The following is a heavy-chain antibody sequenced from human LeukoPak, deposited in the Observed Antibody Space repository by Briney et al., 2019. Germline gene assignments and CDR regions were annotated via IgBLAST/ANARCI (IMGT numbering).Heavy chain of an antibody. CDR1: GGSISSSSYY. CDR3: ARDWTRDWFDP. Sequence: SETLSLTCTVSGGSISSSSYYWGWIRQPPGKGLEWIGSIYYSGSTYYNPSLKSRVTISADTSKNQFSLKLSSVTAADTAVYYCARDWTRDWFDPWGQGTLVTVSS. J-gene: IGHJ5*02. D-gene: IGHD3/OR15-3a*01. V-gene: IGHV4-39*07. CDR2: IYYSGST.